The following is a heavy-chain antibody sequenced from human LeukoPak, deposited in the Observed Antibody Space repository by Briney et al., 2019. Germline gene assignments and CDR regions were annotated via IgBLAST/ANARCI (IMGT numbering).Heavy chain of an antibody. CDR2: ISAYNGNT. D-gene: IGHD2-15*01. Sequence: ASVKVSCKASGYTFTSYGISWVRQAPGQGLEWMGWISAYNGNTNYAQKLQGRVTMTTDTSTSTAYMELRSLRSDDTAVYYCARVPQDRIVVVREGDYFDYWGQGTLVTVSS. CDR3: ARVPQDRIVVVREGDYFDY. J-gene: IGHJ4*02. CDR1: GYTFTSYG. V-gene: IGHV1-18*01.